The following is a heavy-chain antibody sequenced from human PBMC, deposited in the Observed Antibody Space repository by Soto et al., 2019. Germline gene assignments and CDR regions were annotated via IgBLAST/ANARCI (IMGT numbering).Heavy chain of an antibody. CDR2: IGGGGETT. CDR3: AKNSGWFNT. CDR1: GFPFSTTD. D-gene: IGHD3-10*01. V-gene: IGHV3-23*01. J-gene: IGHJ5*02. Sequence: EFQVMQSGGGLVQPGGSLRLACAASGFPFSTTDMSWVRQAPGKGLEWVSTIGGGGETTYYADSVKGRFTISRDNSKNTVYLKMDGLRVDDTAVYYCAKNSGWFNTWGQGDLVTVSS.